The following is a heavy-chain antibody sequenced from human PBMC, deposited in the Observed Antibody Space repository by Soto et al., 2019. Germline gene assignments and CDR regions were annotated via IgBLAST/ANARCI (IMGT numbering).Heavy chain of an antibody. CDR3: ARSKGAGTSESFYYYYYGMDF. J-gene: IGHJ6*02. Sequence: SQTLSLTCAISGDSVSSNSAAWNWIRQSPSRGLEWLGRTYYRSKWYNDYAVSVKSRITINPDTSKNQFSLQLNSVTPEDTAVYYCARSKGAGTSESFYYYYYGMDFWGQGTTVTVSS. CDR2: TYYRSKWYN. D-gene: IGHD6-19*01. CDR1: GDSVSSNSAA. V-gene: IGHV6-1*01.